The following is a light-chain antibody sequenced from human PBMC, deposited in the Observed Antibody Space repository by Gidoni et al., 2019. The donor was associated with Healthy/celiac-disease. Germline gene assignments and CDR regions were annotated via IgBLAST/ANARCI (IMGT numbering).Light chain of an antibody. CDR1: SLRSYY. J-gene: IGLJ1*01. CDR3: NSRDSSGNV. Sequence: SSELTQDPTVSVALGQTVRITCQGESLRSYYASWYQQKPGQAPVLVIYGKNNRPSAIPDRFSGSSSGNTASLTITGAQAEDEADYYCNSRDSSGNVFGTGTKVTVL. CDR2: GKN. V-gene: IGLV3-19*01.